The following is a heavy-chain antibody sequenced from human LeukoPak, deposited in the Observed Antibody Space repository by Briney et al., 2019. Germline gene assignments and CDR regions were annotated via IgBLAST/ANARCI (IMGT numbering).Heavy chain of an antibody. J-gene: IGHJ5*02. Sequence: SVKVSCKTSRGTFSSYAISWVRHAPGQGIEWMGRIIPILGIANYAQKFQGRVTITADKDTSTAYMGLSSLGSEDTAVYYCARGRDWFDPWGQGTLVTVSS. CDR2: IIPILGIA. V-gene: IGHV1-69*04. CDR3: ARGRDWFDP. CDR1: RGTFSSYA.